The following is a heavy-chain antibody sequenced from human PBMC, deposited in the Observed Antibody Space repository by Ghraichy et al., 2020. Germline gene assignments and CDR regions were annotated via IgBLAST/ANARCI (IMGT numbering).Heavy chain of an antibody. CDR3: AREDGLDYYYYGMDV. J-gene: IGHJ6*02. Sequence: GGSLRLSCAASGFTVSSNYMSWVRQAPGKGLEWVSVIYSGGSTYYADSVKGRFTISRDNSKNTLYLQMNSLRAEDTAVYYCAREDGLDYYYYGMDVWGQGTTVTVSS. CDR1: GFTVSSNY. CDR2: IYSGGST. D-gene: IGHD2-2*03. V-gene: IGHV3-66*01.